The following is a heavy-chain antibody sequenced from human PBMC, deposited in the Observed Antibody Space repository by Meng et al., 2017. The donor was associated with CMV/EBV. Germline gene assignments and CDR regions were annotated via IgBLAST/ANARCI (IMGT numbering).Heavy chain of an antibody. D-gene: IGHD3-9*01. V-gene: IGHV4-38-2*02. CDR1: GYSISSGYY. Sequence: ESLKISCTVSGYSISSGYYWGWIRQPPGKGLEWIGSIYHSGSTYYNPSLKSRVTISVDTSKNQFSLKLSSVTAADTAVYYCAISERAYYDILTGYYNVAFDIWGQGTMVTVSS. CDR3: AISERAYYDILTGYYNVAFDI. J-gene: IGHJ3*02. CDR2: IYHSGST.